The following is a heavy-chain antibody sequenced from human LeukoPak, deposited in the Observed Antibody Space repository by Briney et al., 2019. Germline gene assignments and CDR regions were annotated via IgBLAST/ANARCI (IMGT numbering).Heavy chain of an antibody. J-gene: IGHJ4*02. Sequence: SSETLSLTCTVSGGSVSTHYWSWIRQPPGKRLEWIGYIYYSVSRNYSPSLKSRVTMSVDTSRNQFSLRLSSVTAADTAVYFCGRLASDRDILTGTDFWGQGILVTVSS. CDR3: GRLASDRDILTGTDF. D-gene: IGHD3-9*01. CDR2: IYYSVSR. CDR1: GGSVSTHY. V-gene: IGHV4-59*08.